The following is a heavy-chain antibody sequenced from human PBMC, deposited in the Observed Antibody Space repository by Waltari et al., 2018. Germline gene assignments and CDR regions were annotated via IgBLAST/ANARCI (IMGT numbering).Heavy chain of an antibody. CDR3: ARGRGGATTMIVVGPWFDP. V-gene: IGHV4-39*07. J-gene: IGHJ5*02. CDR1: GGSISSSSYY. Sequence: QLQLQESGPGLVKPSETLSLTCTVSGGSISSSSYYWGWIRQPPGTGLEWIGSIYYSGSTYYNPSLKSRVTISVDTSKNQFSLKLSSVTAADTAVYYCARGRGGATTMIVVGPWFDPWGQGTLVTVSS. D-gene: IGHD3-22*01. CDR2: IYYSGST.